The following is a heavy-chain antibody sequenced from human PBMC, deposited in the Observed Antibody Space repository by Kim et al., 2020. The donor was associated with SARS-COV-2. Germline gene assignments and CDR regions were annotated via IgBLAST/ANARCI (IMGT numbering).Heavy chain of an antibody. V-gene: IGHV3-48*03. J-gene: IGHJ6*03. D-gene: IGHD6-6*01. CDR3: ARAATSDRSSWLHYYYY. CDR1: GFTFNSFA. CDR2: ITNSGSAT. Sequence: GGSLRLSCGASGFTFNSFAMNWVRQAPGKGLEWISYITNSGSATYYADSVKGRFTISRDNPTKTLYLQMNSLRAEDTAMYYCARAATSDRSSWLHYYYY.